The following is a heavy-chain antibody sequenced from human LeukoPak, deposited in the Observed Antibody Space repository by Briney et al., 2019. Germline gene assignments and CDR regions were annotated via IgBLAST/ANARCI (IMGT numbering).Heavy chain of an antibody. V-gene: IGHV3-15*01. CDR1: GFTFSSYA. J-gene: IGHJ4*02. Sequence: GGSLRLSCAASGFTFSSYAMSWVRQAPGKGLEWVGRIKSKTDGGTTDYAAPVKGRFTISRDDSKSTLYLQMNSLKTEDTAVYYCTTDRYCSGGSCRYYFDYWGQGTLVTVSS. CDR3: TTDRYCSGGSCRYYFDY. CDR2: IKSKTDGGTT. D-gene: IGHD2-15*01.